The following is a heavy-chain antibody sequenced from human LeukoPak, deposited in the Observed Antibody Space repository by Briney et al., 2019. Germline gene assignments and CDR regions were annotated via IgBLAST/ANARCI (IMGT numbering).Heavy chain of an antibody. CDR2: IWVSRGST. CDR1: GFNFGSYD. Sequence: QSGGSLRLSCATSGFNFGSYDMGLVRQAPGKGLEWVSTIWVSRGSTRYADSVKGRFSISRDSSENTLYLQMNSLRAEDTAVYYCAARKAFYFDDWGQGTLVTVSS. J-gene: IGHJ4*02. CDR3: AARKAFYFDD. V-gene: IGHV3-23*01.